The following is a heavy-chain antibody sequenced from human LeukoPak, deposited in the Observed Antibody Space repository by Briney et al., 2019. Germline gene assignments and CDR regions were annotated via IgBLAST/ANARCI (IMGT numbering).Heavy chain of an antibody. CDR3: ASLGDGYNFLDY. D-gene: IGHD5-24*01. CDR2: ISSSSSYI. Sequence: PGGSLRLSCAASGFTFDDYAMHWVRQAPGKGLEWVSSISSSSSYIYYADSVKGRFTVSRDNAKNSLYLQMNSLRAEDTAVYYCASLGDGYNFLDYWGQGTLVTVSS. J-gene: IGHJ4*02. CDR1: GFTFDDYA. V-gene: IGHV3-21*01.